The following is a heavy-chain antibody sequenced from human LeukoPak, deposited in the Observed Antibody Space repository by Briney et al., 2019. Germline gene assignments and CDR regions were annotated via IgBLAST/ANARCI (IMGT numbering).Heavy chain of an antibody. CDR1: GFTFSSYE. Sequence: GGSLRLSCAASGFTFSSYEMNWVRQAPGKGLEWVSYISSSGSTIHYADSVKGRFTISRDNAKNSLYLQMNSLRAEDTAVYYCARDLGYCTSTSCYSLYGMDVWGRGTTVTVSS. J-gene: IGHJ6*04. CDR2: ISSSGSTI. D-gene: IGHD2-2*02. V-gene: IGHV3-48*03. CDR3: ARDLGYCTSTSCYSLYGMDV.